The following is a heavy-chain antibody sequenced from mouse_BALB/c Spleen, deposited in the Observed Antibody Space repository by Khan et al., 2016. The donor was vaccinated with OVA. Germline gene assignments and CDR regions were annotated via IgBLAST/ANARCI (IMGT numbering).Heavy chain of an antibody. Sequence: VQLQQSEAELVRPGALIKLSCKASGFNIKDYYMHWVKQRPEQGLEWIGWIDPENGNTIYDPNFQGKASIIADTSSNTAYLQFSSLTSEDTAVEYCARDCYSTRFEYWGQGTLVTVSA. V-gene: IGHV14-1*02. J-gene: IGHJ3*01. CDR1: GFNIKDYY. D-gene: IGHD2-3*01. CDR3: ARDCYSTRFEY. CDR2: IDPENGNT.